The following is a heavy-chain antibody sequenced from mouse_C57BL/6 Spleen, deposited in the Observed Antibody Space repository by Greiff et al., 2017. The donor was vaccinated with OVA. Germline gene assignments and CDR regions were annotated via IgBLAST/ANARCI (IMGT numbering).Heavy chain of an antibody. Sequence: EVNLVESGGGLVKPGGSLKLSCAASGFTFSSYAMSWVRQTPEKRLEWVATISDGGSYTYYPDNVKGRCTISRDNAKNNLYLQMSHLKSEDTAMYYCARDHDQNYFDYWGQGTTLTVSS. D-gene: IGHD2-3*01. J-gene: IGHJ2*01. CDR1: GFTFSSYA. V-gene: IGHV5-4*01. CDR2: ISDGGSYT. CDR3: ARDHDQNYFDY.